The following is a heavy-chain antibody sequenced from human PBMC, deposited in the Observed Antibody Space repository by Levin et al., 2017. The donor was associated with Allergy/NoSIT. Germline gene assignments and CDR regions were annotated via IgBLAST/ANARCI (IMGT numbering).Heavy chain of an antibody. D-gene: IGHD5-12*01. CDR2: IIPIFGTA. CDR3: ARDDIVATRGYYYYYYGMDV. J-gene: IGHJ6*02. V-gene: IGHV1-69*13. Sequence: GASVKVSCKASGGTFSSYAISWVRQAPGQGLEWMGGIIPIFGTANYAQKFQGRVTITADESTSTAYMELSSLRSEDTAVYYCARDDIVATRGYYYYYYGMDVWGQGTTVTVSS. CDR1: GGTFSSYA.